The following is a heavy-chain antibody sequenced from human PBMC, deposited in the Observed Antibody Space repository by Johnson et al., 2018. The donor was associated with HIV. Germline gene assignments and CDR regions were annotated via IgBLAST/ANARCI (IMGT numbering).Heavy chain of an antibody. CDR3: AKDRNWGASGAFDI. Sequence: QVQLMESGGGLVQPGGSLRLSCAASGFTFSSYAMHWVRQAPGKGLEWVAVISYDGSYKFYADAVKGRFTISRDNSKNTLYLQMNSLRAEDTAVYYCAKDRNWGASGAFDIWGHGTMVTVSS. J-gene: IGHJ3*02. V-gene: IGHV3-30*04. D-gene: IGHD7-27*01. CDR2: ISYDGSYK. CDR1: GFTFSSYA.